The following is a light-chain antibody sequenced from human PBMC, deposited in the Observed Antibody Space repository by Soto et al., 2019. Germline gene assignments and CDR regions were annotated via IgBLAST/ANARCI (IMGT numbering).Light chain of an antibody. CDR3: QSYDSSLSGGNV. Sequence: QSVLTQPPSVSGAPGQRVTISCTGSSSNIGAGYDVHWYQQLPGTAPKLLIYGNSNRPSGVPDRFSGSKSGTSASLAITGLQAEDEADYYCQSYDSSLSGGNVFGTGTKVTAL. V-gene: IGLV1-40*01. CDR2: GNS. J-gene: IGLJ1*01. CDR1: SSNIGAGYD.